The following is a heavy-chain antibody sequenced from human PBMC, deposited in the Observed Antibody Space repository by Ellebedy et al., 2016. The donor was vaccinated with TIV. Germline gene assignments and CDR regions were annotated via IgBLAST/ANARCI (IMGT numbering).Heavy chain of an antibody. CDR3: ARDRIQENSGGSYGLGY. CDR1: GYTFTSYY. Sequence: ASVKVSCKASGYTFTSYYMHWVRQAPGQGLEWMGIINPSGGSTSYAQKFQGRVTMTRDTSTSTVYMELSSLRSEDTAVYYCARDRIQENSGGSYGLGYWGQGTLVTVSS. J-gene: IGHJ4*02. CDR2: INPSGGST. V-gene: IGHV1-46*01. D-gene: IGHD1-26*01.